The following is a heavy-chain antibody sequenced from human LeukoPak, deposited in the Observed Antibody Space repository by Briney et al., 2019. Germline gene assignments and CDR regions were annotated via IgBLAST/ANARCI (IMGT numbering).Heavy chain of an antibody. Sequence: SVKVSCKASGGAFSSYAISWVRQAPGQGLEWMGRIIPILGIANYAQKFQGRVTITADKSTSTAYMELSSPRSEDTAVYYCARTMITFGGVIVINYYYYMDVWGKGTTVTVSS. CDR3: ARTMITFGGVIVINYYYYMDV. D-gene: IGHD3-16*02. V-gene: IGHV1-69*04. CDR1: GGAFSSYA. CDR2: IIPILGIA. J-gene: IGHJ6*03.